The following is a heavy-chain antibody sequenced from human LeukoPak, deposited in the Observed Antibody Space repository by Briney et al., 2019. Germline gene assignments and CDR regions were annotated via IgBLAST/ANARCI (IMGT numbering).Heavy chain of an antibody. D-gene: IGHD4-17*01. Sequence: GGSLRLSCAASGFTFSSYAMHWVRQAPGKGLEWVAVISYDGSNKYYADSVKGRFTISGDNSKNTLYLQMNSLRAEDTAVYYCARSFDYGDYYYYYGMDVWGQGTTVTVSS. CDR2: ISYDGSNK. CDR1: GFTFSSYA. CDR3: ARSFDYGDYYYYYGMDV. J-gene: IGHJ6*02. V-gene: IGHV3-30-3*01.